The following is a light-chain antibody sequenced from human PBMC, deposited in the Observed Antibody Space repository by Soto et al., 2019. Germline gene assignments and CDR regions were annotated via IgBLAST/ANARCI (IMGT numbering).Light chain of an antibody. J-gene: IGLJ1*01. V-gene: IGLV1-44*01. Sequence: VLTQPPSASGTPGQRVTISCSGSSSNIGSNSVNWYQQLPGTAPKRLIYNNNQRPSGVPDRFSGSKSGTSASLAISGLQSEDESDYYCAAGDDSLDGPIFGTGTKVTVL. CDR1: SSNIGSNS. CDR3: AAGDDSLDGPI. CDR2: NNN.